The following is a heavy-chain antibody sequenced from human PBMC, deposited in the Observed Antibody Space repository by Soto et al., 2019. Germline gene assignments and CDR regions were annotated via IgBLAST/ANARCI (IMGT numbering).Heavy chain of an antibody. V-gene: IGHV3-72*01. D-gene: IGHD1-7*01. CDR2: SRDKGNSYST. CDR3: TRSITGTTSSDY. Sequence: EVQLVESGGGLVQPGGSLRLSCAGSEFTFSDYYIDWVRQAPGKGLEWVGRSRDKGNSYSTDYAASVKGRFTISRDASKNSLFLQMNSLKTEDTALYYCTRSITGTTSSDYWGQGTLVTVSS. J-gene: IGHJ4*02. CDR1: EFTFSDYY.